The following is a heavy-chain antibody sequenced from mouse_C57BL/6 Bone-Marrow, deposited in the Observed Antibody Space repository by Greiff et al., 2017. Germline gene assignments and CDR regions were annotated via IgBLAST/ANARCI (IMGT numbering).Heavy chain of an antibody. J-gene: IGHJ3*01. CDR1: GYSITSGYY. D-gene: IGHD2-2*01. CDR2: ISYDGSN. Sequence: EVQLVESGPGLVKPSQSLSLTCSVTGYSITSGYYWNWIRQFPGNKLEWMGYISYDGSNNYNPSLKNRISITRDTSKNQFFLKLNSVTTGDTATDYCARGGYDVGFAYWGQGTLVTVSA. CDR3: ARGGYDVGFAY. V-gene: IGHV3-6*01.